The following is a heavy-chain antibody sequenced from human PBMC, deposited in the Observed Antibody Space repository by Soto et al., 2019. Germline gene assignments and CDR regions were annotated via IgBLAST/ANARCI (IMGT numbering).Heavy chain of an antibody. Sequence: EVQLVQSGGGLVQPGGSLRLSCAASGFTVSNNYLSWVRQAPGKGLQWVSLIYSDGGTDYAESVKGRFTISRDNSKNTLYLQMNSRKAEDTAIYYCATRMTTAPYWGQGTLVTVSS. CDR3: ATRMTTAPY. V-gene: IGHV3-66*01. CDR1: GFTVSNNY. CDR2: IYSDGGT. D-gene: IGHD4-17*01. J-gene: IGHJ4*02.